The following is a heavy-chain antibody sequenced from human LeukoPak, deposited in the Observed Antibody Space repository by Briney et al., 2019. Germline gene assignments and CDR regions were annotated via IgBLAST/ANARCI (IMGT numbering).Heavy chain of an antibody. CDR1: GVSISTYY. V-gene: IGHV4-59*12. CDR2: IYYSGSI. D-gene: IGHD1-26*01. Sequence: SETLSLTCTVSGVSISTYYWSWIRQPPGKGLEWVGYIYYSGSINYNPSLESRVTTSLDTSKNQFSLKLSSVTPEDTAVYYCARDSIVGATTTVSWFDPWGQGTLVTVSS. J-gene: IGHJ5*02. CDR3: ARDSIVGATTTVSWFDP.